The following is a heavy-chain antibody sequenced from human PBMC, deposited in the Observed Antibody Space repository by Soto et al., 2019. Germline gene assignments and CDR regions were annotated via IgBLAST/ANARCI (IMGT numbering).Heavy chain of an antibody. Sequence: SETLSLTCTVSAGSVTNSSYYWGWIRQSPGKGLEWIGSVYYRGRSYSKSSVKSRVTISVATSKNRFSLSLNSVTASDTAVYFCVSQRTTVPTQAYFDYWGPGALVTVSS. D-gene: IGHD4-17*01. J-gene: IGHJ4*02. CDR1: AGSVTNSSYY. CDR2: VYYRGRS. V-gene: IGHV4-39*01. CDR3: VSQRTTVPTQAYFDY.